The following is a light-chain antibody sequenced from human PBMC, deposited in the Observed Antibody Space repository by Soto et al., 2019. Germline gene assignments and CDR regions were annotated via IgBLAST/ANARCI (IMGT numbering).Light chain of an antibody. CDR1: QGISSY. CDR3: QLYYSYPGT. J-gene: IGKJ1*01. V-gene: IGKV1-8*01. CDR2: AAS. Sequence: IQMTQSPSSLSASTGDRVTITCRASQGISSYLAWYQQKPGKAPKLLIYAASTLQSGVPSRFSGSGSGTDFTLTISCLQSEDFATYYCQLYYSYPGTVGQGTKVDSK.